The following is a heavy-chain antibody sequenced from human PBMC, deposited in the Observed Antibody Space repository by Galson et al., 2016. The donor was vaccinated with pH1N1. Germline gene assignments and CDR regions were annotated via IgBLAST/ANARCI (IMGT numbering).Heavy chain of an antibody. Sequence: SVKVSGKASGHTFSSYYIHWVRQAPGQGLEWMGIINPSDTTTTYAQRFQARVTMTWDTSTSTVYMELSSLRSEDTAVYYCTRAGGEWLRGMFDYWGQGTLVTVSS. D-gene: IGHD1-26*01. J-gene: IGHJ4*02. CDR1: GHTFSSYY. CDR2: INPSDTTT. V-gene: IGHV1-46*01. CDR3: TRAGGEWLRGMFDY.